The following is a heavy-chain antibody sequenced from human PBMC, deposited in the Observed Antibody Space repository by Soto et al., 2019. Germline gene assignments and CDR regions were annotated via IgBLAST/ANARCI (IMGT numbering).Heavy chain of an antibody. CDR2: IIPTLGTP. V-gene: IGHV1-69*01. J-gene: IGHJ6*02. D-gene: IGHD3-3*01. CDR3: ARAAFRSGYYGYYYCMDV. Sequence: QVQLVQSGAEVKKPGSSVKVSCKASGGTFSTHAISWVRQAPGQGLEWLGGIIPTLGTPNYAQKFQGRVTVTADEYTSTAYMELSRLTSEDTAVYYCARAAFRSGYYGYYYCMDVWGQVTAVNV. CDR1: GGTFSTHA.